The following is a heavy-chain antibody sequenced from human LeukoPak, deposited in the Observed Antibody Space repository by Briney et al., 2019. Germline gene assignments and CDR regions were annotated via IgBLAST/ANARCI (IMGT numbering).Heavy chain of an antibody. J-gene: IGHJ4*02. Sequence: ASVKVSCKASGYTFTGYYMHWVRQAPGQGLEWMGWINPNSGGTIYAQRFQGRVTMTRDTSISTAYMELSRLRSDDTALYYCARAPRDCEDECYTGYCDNWGQGTLVTVSS. V-gene: IGHV1-2*02. CDR3: ARAPRDCEDECYTGYCDN. CDR1: GYTFTGYY. CDR2: INPNSGGT. D-gene: IGHD3-9*01.